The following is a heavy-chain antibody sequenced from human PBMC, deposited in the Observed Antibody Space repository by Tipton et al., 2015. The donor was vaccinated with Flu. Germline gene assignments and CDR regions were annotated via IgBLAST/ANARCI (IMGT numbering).Heavy chain of an antibody. V-gene: IGHV3-48*03. Sequence: GSLRLSCAASGFTFSSHEMNWVRQAPGKGLEWVSSISSSGTTIYYADSVKGRFTISRDNAKNSLYLQMNSLRAEDTAVYYCARVDLFGSGWPTAFDIWGQGTMVTVSS. CDR3: ARVDLFGSGWPTAFDI. J-gene: IGHJ3*02. CDR2: ISSSGTTI. CDR1: GFTFSSHE. D-gene: IGHD6-19*01.